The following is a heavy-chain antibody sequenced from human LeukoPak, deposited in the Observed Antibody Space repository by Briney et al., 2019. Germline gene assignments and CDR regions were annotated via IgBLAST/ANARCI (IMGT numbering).Heavy chain of an antibody. CDR2: IYSSGTT. CDR3: ARGMLSIILHWFDP. CDR1: GGSISSYY. Sequence: SETLSLTCTVSGGSISSYYWSWIRQPPGKGLEWIGSIYSSGTTYYNPSLKSRATISVDTSKNQFSLKLTSVTAADTAAYYCARGMLSIILHWFDPWGQGTLVTVSS. J-gene: IGHJ5*02. D-gene: IGHD3-16*01. V-gene: IGHV4-59*05.